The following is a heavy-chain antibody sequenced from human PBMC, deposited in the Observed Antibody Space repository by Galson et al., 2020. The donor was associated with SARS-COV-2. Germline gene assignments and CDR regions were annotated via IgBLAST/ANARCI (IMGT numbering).Heavy chain of an antibody. CDR1: GFTFSDYY. J-gene: IGHJ1*01. CDR3: ARDRELRSAEDFQH. V-gene: IGHV3-11*04. D-gene: IGHD1-26*01. Sequence: NSGGSLRLSCAASGFTFSDYYMSWIRQAPGKGLEWVSYISSSGSTIYYADSVKGRFTISRDNAKNSLYLQMNSLRAEDTAVYYCARDRELRSAEDFQHWGQGTLVIVSS. CDR2: ISSSGSTI.